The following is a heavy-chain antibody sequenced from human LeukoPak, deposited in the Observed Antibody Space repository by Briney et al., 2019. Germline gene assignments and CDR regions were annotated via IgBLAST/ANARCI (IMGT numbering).Heavy chain of an antibody. CDR2: IKQDGSEK. Sequence: GGSLRLSCTVSGFTFSSYWMSWVRQAPGKGLEWVANIKQDGSEKYYVDSVKGRFTISRDNAKNSLYLQTNSLRAEDTAVYYCARDLIVGASRPWGQGTLVTVSS. D-gene: IGHD1-26*01. CDR1: GFTFSSYW. V-gene: IGHV3-7*01. J-gene: IGHJ5*02. CDR3: ARDLIVGASRP.